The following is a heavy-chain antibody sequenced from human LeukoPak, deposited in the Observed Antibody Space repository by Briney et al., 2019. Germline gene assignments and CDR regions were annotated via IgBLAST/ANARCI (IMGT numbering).Heavy chain of an antibody. V-gene: IGHV3-64*04. D-gene: IGHD3-10*01. CDR2: ITQDGSGT. Sequence: GGSLRLSCSASGFTLSSDTVHWVRQAPGKGLEYVSNITQDGSGTYYADSVKGRFTISRDNSKNTLYLQMNSLRAEDTAVYYCVRYLPGSYSFDDG. CDR3: VRYLPGSYSFDD. J-gene: IGHJ4*01. CDR1: GFTLSSDT.